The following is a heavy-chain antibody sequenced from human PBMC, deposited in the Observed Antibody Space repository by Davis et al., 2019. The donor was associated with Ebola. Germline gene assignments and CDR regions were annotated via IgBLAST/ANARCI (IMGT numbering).Heavy chain of an antibody. J-gene: IGHJ6*02. CDR2: ISSSSSTI. D-gene: IGHD5-18*01. V-gene: IGHV3-48*02. Sequence: GESLKISCAASGFTFSSYSMNWVRQAPGKGLEWVSYISSSSSTIYYADSVKGRFTISRDNAKNSLYLQMNSLRDEDTAVYYCARDRRYSYGPGPYYYGMDVWGQGTTVTVSS. CDR3: ARDRRYSYGPGPYYYGMDV. CDR1: GFTFSSYS.